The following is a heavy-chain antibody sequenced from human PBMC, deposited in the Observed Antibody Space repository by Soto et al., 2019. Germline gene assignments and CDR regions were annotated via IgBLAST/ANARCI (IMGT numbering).Heavy chain of an antibody. J-gene: IGHJ2*01. V-gene: IGHV1-69*06. CDR2: IIPIFGTA. CDR3: ARDHYGDYPRYFDL. D-gene: IGHD4-17*01. Sequence: SVKVSCKASGGTFSSYAISWVRQAPGQGLEWMGGIIPIFGTANYAQKFQGRVTITADKSTSTAYMELSSLRSEDTAVYYCARDHYGDYPRYFDLWGRGTLVTVSS. CDR1: GGTFSSYA.